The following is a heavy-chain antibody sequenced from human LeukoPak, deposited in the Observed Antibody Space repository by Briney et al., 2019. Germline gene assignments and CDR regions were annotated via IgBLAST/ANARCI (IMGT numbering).Heavy chain of an antibody. D-gene: IGHD4-17*01. J-gene: IGHJ4*02. V-gene: IGHV3-23*01. Sequence: PGGSLRLSCAASGFTFSTYAMSWVRQAPGKGLQWVSAIGGSGYSTYYADSVRGRFTISRDNSKNTLYLQMHSLRAEDSAVYYCAKNLTVTYLNYWGQGTLVTVSS. CDR1: GFTFSTYA. CDR2: IGGSGYST. CDR3: AKNLTVTYLNY.